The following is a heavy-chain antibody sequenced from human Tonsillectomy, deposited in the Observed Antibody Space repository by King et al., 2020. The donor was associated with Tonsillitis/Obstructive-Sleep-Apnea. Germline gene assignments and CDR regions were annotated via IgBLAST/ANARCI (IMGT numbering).Heavy chain of an antibody. J-gene: IGHJ4*02. D-gene: IGHD6-6*01. CDR3: ASSSAARPGFDY. CDR1: GGSISSSSYY. CDR2: IYYSGST. V-gene: IGHV4-39*01. Sequence: MPLQESGPGLVKPSETLSLTCTVSGGSISSSSYYWGWIRQPPGKGLEWIGSIYYSGSTYYNPSLKSRVTISVDTSKNQFSLKLSSVTAADTAVYYCASSSAARPGFDYWGQGTLVTVSS.